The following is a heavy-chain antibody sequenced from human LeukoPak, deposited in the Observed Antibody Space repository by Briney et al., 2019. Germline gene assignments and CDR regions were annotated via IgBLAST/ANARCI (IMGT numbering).Heavy chain of an antibody. Sequence: ASVKVSCKVSGYTLTELSMHWVRQAAGKGLEGMGGFDPEDGETICAQKFQGRVTMTEYTSTDTAYIELSGLIAEDTAVHYCATVAEGYHSRGSYDYWGQGTLVTVPS. D-gene: IGHD2-15*01. CDR2: FDPEDGET. J-gene: IGHJ4*02. CDR1: GYTLTELS. CDR3: ATVAEGYHSRGSYDY. V-gene: IGHV1-24*01.